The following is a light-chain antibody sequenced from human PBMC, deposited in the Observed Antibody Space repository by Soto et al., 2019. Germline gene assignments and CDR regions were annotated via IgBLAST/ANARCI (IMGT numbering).Light chain of an antibody. CDR1: QSVSSN. CDR2: GAS. V-gene: IGKV3-15*01. J-gene: IGKJ3*01. CDR3: QQYNNWPPFT. Sequence: EIVMTQSPATLSVSPGERATLSCRASQSVSSNLAWYQQKPGQAPRLLIYGASTRATGIPARFSGSGSGTEFTLTIRSLQSEDFAVYYCQQYNNWPPFTLGPGTKVDIK.